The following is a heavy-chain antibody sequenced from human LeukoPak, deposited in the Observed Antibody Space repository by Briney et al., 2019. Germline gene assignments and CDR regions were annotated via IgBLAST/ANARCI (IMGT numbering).Heavy chain of an antibody. Sequence: PSESLSLTCTVSGGSISSSYSYWGWIRQPPGKGLEWIGNIYYSGSTYYNPSLKSRVTISVDTSKNHFSLKLNSVTAADTAVYYCAREATPTSRKVIAARSVYYMDVWGKGTTVTVSS. J-gene: IGHJ6*03. CDR3: AREATPTSRKVIAARSVYYMDV. CDR2: IYYSGST. D-gene: IGHD6-6*01. V-gene: IGHV4-39*07. CDR1: GGSISSSYSY.